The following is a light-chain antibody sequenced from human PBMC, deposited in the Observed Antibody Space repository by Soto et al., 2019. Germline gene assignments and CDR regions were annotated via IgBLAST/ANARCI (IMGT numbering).Light chain of an antibody. Sequence: DIQMTQSPSTLSASVGDRVSITCRTSQNIKSRLAWYQQKAGKAPKLLIYMASSLQSGVPSRFSGSGSGTEFTLTINSLQPDDFATYFCQEYDGHCTFGKGTKLEMK. V-gene: IGKV1-5*03. CDR2: MAS. CDR3: QEYDGHCT. J-gene: IGKJ2*02. CDR1: QNIKSR.